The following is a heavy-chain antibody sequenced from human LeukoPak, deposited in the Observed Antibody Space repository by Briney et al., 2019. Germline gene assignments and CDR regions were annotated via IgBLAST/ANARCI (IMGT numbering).Heavy chain of an antibody. D-gene: IGHD3-22*01. J-gene: IGHJ4*02. CDR1: GFSFSTYN. CDR2: ITRSSTTI. V-gene: IGHV3-48*02. Sequence: PGGSLRLSCAASGFSFSTYNMNWVRQAPGKGLEWISYITRSSTTILYADSVKGRFTISRDNAKNSLYLQMISLRDEDTAVYYCATDSSGYKSFDYWGQGTLVTVSS. CDR3: ATDSSGYKSFDY.